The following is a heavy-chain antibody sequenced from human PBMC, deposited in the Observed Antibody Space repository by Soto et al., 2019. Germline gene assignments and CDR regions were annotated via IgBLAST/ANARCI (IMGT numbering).Heavy chain of an antibody. Sequence: GGSLRLSCAASGFTFSSYAMHWVRQAPGKGLEWVAVISYDGSNKYYADSVKGRFTISRDNSKNTLYLQMNSLRAGDTAVYYCASLRITIFGVVMAPLYYGMDVWGQGTTVTVSS. V-gene: IGHV3-30-3*01. CDR2: ISYDGSNK. D-gene: IGHD3-3*01. CDR3: ASLRITIFGVVMAPLYYGMDV. J-gene: IGHJ6*02. CDR1: GFTFSSYA.